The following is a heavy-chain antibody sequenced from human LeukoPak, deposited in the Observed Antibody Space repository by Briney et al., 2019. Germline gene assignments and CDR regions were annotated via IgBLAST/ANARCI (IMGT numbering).Heavy chain of an antibody. J-gene: IGHJ4*02. Sequence: ASLKVSCKASGYTFPSYGIAWVRQARGRGLEWMGWVSAYNGDTKYAQTFQGRVSLTTDTATNTAFMDLRSVRPDDTAMYYRGRASGYFDEPSHYYLDFWGQGTPVVVSS. V-gene: IGHV1-18*01. CDR1: GYTFPSYG. CDR3: GRASGYFDEPSHYYLDF. D-gene: IGHD3-9*01. CDR2: VSAYNGDT.